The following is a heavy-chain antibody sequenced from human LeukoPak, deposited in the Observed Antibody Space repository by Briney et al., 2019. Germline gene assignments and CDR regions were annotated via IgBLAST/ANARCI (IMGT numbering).Heavy chain of an antibody. J-gene: IGHJ4*02. CDR2: IYPGDSDT. V-gene: IGHV5-51*01. CDR1: GYSFTSYW. Sequence: GESLKISCKGSGYSFTSYWIGWVRQMPGKGLEWMGIIYPGDSDTRYSPSFQGQVTISADKSISTAYLQWSSLKASDTAMYYCARRPRITIFGVVTNGPADYWGQGTLVTVSS. D-gene: IGHD3-3*01. CDR3: ARRPRITIFGVVTNGPADY.